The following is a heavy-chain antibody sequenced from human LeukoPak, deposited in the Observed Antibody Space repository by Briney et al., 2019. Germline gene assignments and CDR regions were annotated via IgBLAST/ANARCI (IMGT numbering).Heavy chain of an antibody. CDR2: ISWNSGSI. Sequence: GRSLRLSCAASGFTFDDYAMHWVRQAPGKGLEWVSGISWNSGSIGYADSVKGRFTITRDNTRNSLFLQMYSLRAEDTAVYFCAREDGYCSGGNCYSYFDSWGQGTLVTVSS. CDR1: GFTFDDYA. D-gene: IGHD2-15*01. CDR3: AREDGYCSGGNCYSYFDS. J-gene: IGHJ4*02. V-gene: IGHV3-9*01.